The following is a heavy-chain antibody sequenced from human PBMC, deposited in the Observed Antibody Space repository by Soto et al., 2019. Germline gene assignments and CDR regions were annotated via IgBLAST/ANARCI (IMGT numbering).Heavy chain of an antibody. CDR3: ARGVSGYYYYYGMDV. CDR1: AYTFTSYG. CDR2: ITAYNGNT. J-gene: IGHJ6*02. Sequence: GASVKGSCNASAYTFTSYGFSRVQQAPGQGLEWMGWITAYNGNTKYAQKLQGRVTMTTDTSTSTAYMELRSLRSDDTAVYYCARGVSGYYYYYGMDVWGQGTTVTVSS. D-gene: IGHD1-26*01. V-gene: IGHV1-18*01.